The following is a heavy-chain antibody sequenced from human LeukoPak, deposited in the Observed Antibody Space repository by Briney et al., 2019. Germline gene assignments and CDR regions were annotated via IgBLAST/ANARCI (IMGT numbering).Heavy chain of an antibody. CDR2: INHSGST. CDR1: GGSFSGYY. CDR3: ASRIVGATLLY. J-gene: IGHJ4*02. Sequence: SSETLSLTCAVYGGSFSGYYWSWIRQPPGKGLEWIGEINHSGSTNYNPSLKSRVTISVDTSKNQFSLKLSSVTAADTAVYYCASRIVGATLLYWGQGTLVTVSS. V-gene: IGHV4-34*01. D-gene: IGHD1-26*01.